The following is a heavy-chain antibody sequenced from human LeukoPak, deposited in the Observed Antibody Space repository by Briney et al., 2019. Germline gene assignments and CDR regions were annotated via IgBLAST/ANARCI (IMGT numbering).Heavy chain of an antibody. D-gene: IGHD2-21*02. CDR1: GGTFSSYA. J-gene: IGHJ3*02. V-gene: IGHV1-69*05. CDR2: IIPIFGTA. CDR3: ARGCGGDCSSAFDI. Sequence: GSSVKVSCKASGGTFSSYAISWVRQAPGQGLEWMGRIIPIFGTANYAQKFQGRVTIITDESTSTAYMELSSLRSEDTAVYYCARGCGGDCSSAFDIWGQGTMVTVSS.